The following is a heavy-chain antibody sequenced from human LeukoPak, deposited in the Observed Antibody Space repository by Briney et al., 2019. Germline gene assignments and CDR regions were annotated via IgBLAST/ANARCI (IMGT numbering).Heavy chain of an antibody. CDR2: IYYSGST. J-gene: IGHJ4*02. D-gene: IGHD3-3*01. CDR1: GGSISSSSYS. CDR3: ASYDFGSGRSLFDY. V-gene: IGHV4-39*01. Sequence: SETLSLTCTVSGGSISSSSYSWGWIRQPPGKGLEWIGSIYYSGSTYYNPPLKSRVTISVDTSKNQFSLKLSSVTAADTAVYYCASYDFGSGRSLFDYWGQGTLVTVSS.